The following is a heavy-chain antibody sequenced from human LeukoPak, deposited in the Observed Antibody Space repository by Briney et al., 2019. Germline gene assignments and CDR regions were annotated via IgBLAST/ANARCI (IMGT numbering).Heavy chain of an antibody. J-gene: IGHJ5*02. Sequence: PGGSLRLSCAASGFTFSSYAMNWVGQAPGKGLEWVSGISGSGDSTYYADSVKGRFTISRDKSKNTLYLHMNSLRAEDTAVYFCARQNFGSPRWFDPWGQGTLVTVSS. D-gene: IGHD3-3*01. CDR1: GFTFSSYA. CDR3: ARQNFGSPRWFDP. V-gene: IGHV3-23*01. CDR2: ISGSGDST.